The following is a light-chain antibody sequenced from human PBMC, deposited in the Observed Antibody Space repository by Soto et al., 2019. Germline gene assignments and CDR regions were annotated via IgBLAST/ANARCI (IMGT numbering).Light chain of an antibody. J-gene: IGLJ3*02. Sequence: QSALTQPASVSGSPGQSITISCTGTSSDVGGYNYVSWYQQHPGKVPKLMIYEVSNRPSGVSNRFSGSKSGNTASLTISGLQAEDEAHYYCSSYTRSSTLVFGGGTKLTVL. CDR2: EVS. CDR1: SSDVGGYNY. V-gene: IGLV2-14*01. CDR3: SSYTRSSTLV.